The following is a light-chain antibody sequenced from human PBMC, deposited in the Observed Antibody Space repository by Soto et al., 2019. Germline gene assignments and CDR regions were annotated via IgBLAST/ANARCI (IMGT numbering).Light chain of an antibody. CDR3: QQYNVCPLT. V-gene: IGKV3-15*01. CDR1: QSVSSN. Sequence: EIAMTQSPATLSVSPRERATLSCRASQSVSSNVAWSQQKHGQTPKLLIYVAFTRTTGIPVRFSGSGSGTEFTLTISSLQSEDFAVYYCQQYNVCPLTFGGGTKVEFK. CDR2: VAF. J-gene: IGKJ4*01.